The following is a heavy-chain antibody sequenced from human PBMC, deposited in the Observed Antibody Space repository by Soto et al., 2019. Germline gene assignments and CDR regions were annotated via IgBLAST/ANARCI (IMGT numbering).Heavy chain of an antibody. CDR2: LYWDDNN. V-gene: IGHV2-5*02. Sequence: QITLKESGPTLVKPTQTLTLTCTFSGFSLTTRGVGVGWIRQPPGKALEWLDLLYWDDNNGYSPSLKSRLTITKDTTKNHVVLTVTKMDPVDTATYYCAHRPRGYSYYFDYWGEGTVVTVSS. CDR1: GFSLTTRGVG. CDR3: AHRPRGYSYYFDY. D-gene: IGHD5-18*01. J-gene: IGHJ4*02.